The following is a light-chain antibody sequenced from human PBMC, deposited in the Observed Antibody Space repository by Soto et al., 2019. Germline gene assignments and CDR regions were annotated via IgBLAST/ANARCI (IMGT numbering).Light chain of an antibody. CDR3: CSYADNTDYV. V-gene: IGLV2-8*01. Sequence: LTQPPSASGSLGQSVTISCTGTSSDVGAYNYVSWYQQHPGKAPKLMIYEVTRRPSGVPDRFSGSKSGNTASLNVSGLQAEDEADYYCCSYADNTDYVFGTGIKVTVL. CDR2: EVT. J-gene: IGLJ1*01. CDR1: SSDVGAYNY.